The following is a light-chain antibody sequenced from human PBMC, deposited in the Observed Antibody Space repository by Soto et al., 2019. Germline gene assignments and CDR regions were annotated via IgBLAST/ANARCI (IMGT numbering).Light chain of an antibody. CDR2: AAS. CDR3: QKYNSAPT. Sequence: DIQMTQSPSSLSASVGDRVTITCRASQGIRNYLAWYQQKPGKVPEVLIYAASTLQSGVPSRFSGSGSGTDFTRTISSLQPEDVATYYCQKYNSAPTFGGGTEVEIK. V-gene: IGKV1-27*01. J-gene: IGKJ4*01. CDR1: QGIRNY.